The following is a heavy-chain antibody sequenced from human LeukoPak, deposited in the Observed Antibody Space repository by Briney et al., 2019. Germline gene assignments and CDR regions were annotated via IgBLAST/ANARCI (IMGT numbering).Heavy chain of an antibody. D-gene: IGHD1-14*01. J-gene: IGHJ3*02. Sequence: PSETLSLTCTVSGGSISSYYWSWIRQPPGKGLEWIGYIYYSGSTNYNPSLKSRVTISVDKSKNQFSLKLSSVTAADTAVYYCARTGGTRGSHAAFDIWGQGTMVTVSS. V-gene: IGHV4-59*12. CDR2: IYYSGST. CDR1: GGSISSYY. CDR3: ARTGGTRGSHAAFDI.